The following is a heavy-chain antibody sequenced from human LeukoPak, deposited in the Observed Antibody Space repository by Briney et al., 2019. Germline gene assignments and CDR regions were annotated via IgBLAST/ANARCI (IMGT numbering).Heavy chain of an antibody. V-gene: IGHV3-48*03. CDR2: ISSSGSTI. CDR3: AREVGATPFDR. Sequence: EGSLRLSCAASGFTFSSYEMNWVRQAPGKGLEWVSYISSSGSTIYYADSVKGRFTISRDNAKNSLYLQMNSLRAEDTAVYYCAREVGATPFDRWGQGTLVTVSS. D-gene: IGHD1-26*01. J-gene: IGHJ4*02. CDR1: GFTFSSYE.